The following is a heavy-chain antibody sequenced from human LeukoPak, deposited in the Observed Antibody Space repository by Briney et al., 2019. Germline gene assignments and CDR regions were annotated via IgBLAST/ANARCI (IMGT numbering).Heavy chain of an antibody. Sequence: GASVKVSCKASGYTFTGYYMHWVRQAPGQGLEWMGWINPNSGGTNYAQKFQGRVTMTRDTSISTAYMELSRLRSDDTAVYYCARVNYDILTGYYWFDYWGQGTLVTVSS. CDR2: INPNSGGT. J-gene: IGHJ4*02. CDR1: GYTFTGYY. V-gene: IGHV1-2*02. CDR3: ARVNYDILTGYYWFDY. D-gene: IGHD3-9*01.